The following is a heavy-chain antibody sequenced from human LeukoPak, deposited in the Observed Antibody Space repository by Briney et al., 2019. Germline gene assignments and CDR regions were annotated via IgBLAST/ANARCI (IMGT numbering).Heavy chain of an antibody. D-gene: IGHD5-12*01. J-gene: IGHJ4*02. V-gene: IGHV3-23*01. Sequence: GGSLRLSCAASGFTFSSYAMSWVRQAPGKGLEWVSAISGSGGSTYYAASVKGRFTISRDNSKNTLYLQMNSLRAEDTAVYYCAKDLRKTGVFWDYWGQGTLVTVSP. CDR1: GFTFSSYA. CDR2: ISGSGGST. CDR3: AKDLRKTGVFWDY.